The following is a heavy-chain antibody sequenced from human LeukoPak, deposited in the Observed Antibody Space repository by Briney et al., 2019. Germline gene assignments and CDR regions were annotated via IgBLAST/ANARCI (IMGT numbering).Heavy chain of an antibody. CDR2: IIPIFGTA. CDR3: ARDLSQRSYGSGSNWFDP. D-gene: IGHD3-10*01. J-gene: IGHJ5*02. CDR1: GGTFSSYA. V-gene: IGHV1-69*05. Sequence: SVKVSCKASGGTFSSYAVSWVRQAPGQGLEWMGRIIPIFGTANYAQKFQGRVTITTDESTSTAYMELSSLRSEDTAVYYCARDLSQRSYGSGSNWFDPWGQGTLVTVSS.